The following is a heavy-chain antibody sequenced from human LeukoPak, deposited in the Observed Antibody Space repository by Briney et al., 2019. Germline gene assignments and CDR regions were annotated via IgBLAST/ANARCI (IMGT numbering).Heavy chain of an antibody. Sequence: SETLSLTCTVSGGSISSYYWSWIRQPAGKGLEWIGRIYTSGSTNYNPSLKSRVTMSVDTSKNQFSLKLSSVTAADTAVYYCARGKYYYDSSGSPLHYWGQGTLVTVSS. CDR2: IYTSGST. J-gene: IGHJ4*02. V-gene: IGHV4-4*07. CDR1: GGSISSYY. CDR3: ARGKYYYDSSGSPLHY. D-gene: IGHD3-22*01.